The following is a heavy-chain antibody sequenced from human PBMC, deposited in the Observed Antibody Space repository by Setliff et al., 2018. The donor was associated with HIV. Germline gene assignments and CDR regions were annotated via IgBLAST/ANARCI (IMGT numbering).Heavy chain of an antibody. CDR3: TTDWGGGGGAPLDP. Sequence: GAPRLSCTASGFTFTNAWLTWVRQAPGKGLEWIARIKRKTDGGATDYAAPVKGRFTVSRDDSRNTLYLQMNNLKTEDTAIYYCTTDWGGGGGAPLDPWGQGTQVTVSS. D-gene: IGHD2-21*01. J-gene: IGHJ5*02. V-gene: IGHV3-15*01. CDR1: GFTFTNAW. CDR2: IKRKTDGGAT.